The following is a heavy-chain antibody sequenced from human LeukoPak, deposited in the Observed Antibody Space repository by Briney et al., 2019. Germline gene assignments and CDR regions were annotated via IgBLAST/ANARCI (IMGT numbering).Heavy chain of an antibody. CDR2: LSGSGGNT. Sequence: GGSLRLSCADSRFTFSSYAMNCVRHAPGTGLEWVSALSGSGGNTYYADSVKGLFTISRDNSKNTLYLQMNSLRAEDTAVYYCAKAYYDSSGIRYSDYWGQGTLVTVSS. CDR1: RFTFSSYA. V-gene: IGHV3-23*01. J-gene: IGHJ4*02. D-gene: IGHD3-22*01. CDR3: AKAYYDSSGIRYSDY.